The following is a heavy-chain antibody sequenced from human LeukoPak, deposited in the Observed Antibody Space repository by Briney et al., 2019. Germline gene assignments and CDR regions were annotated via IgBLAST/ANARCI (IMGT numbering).Heavy chain of an antibody. V-gene: IGHV3-7*01. CDR2: IKEDGSEK. CDR1: GFTFSHYW. CDR3: ARLSGLWGGYYYDSSGYPDY. J-gene: IGHJ4*02. Sequence: GGSLRLSCAASGFTFSHYWMSWVRQAPGKGLEWVANIKEDGSEKYYVDSVKGRFTISRDNAKNSLYLQMNSLRAEDTAVYYCARLSGLWGGYYYDSSGYPDYWGQGTLVTVSS. D-gene: IGHD3-22*01.